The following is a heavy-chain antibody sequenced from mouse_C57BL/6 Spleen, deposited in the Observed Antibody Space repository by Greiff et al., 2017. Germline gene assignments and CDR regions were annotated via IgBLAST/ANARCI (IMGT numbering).Heavy chain of an antibody. V-gene: IGHV1-26*01. J-gene: IGHJ2*01. CDR2: INPNNGGT. Sequence: EVQLQQSGPELVKPGASVKISCKASGYTFTDYYMNWVKQSHGKSLEWIGDINPNNGGTSYNQKFKGKATLTVDKSSSTAYMELRSLTSEDSAVYYCAILDCYYVYFDYWGQGTTLTVSS. D-gene: IGHD2-3*01. CDR3: AILDCYYVYFDY. CDR1: GYTFTDYY.